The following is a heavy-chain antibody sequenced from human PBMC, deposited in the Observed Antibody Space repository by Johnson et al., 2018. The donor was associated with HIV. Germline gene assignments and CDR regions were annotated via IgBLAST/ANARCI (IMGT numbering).Heavy chain of an antibody. D-gene: IGHD6-6*01. V-gene: IGHV3-30*04. CDR1: GFTFSSYA. CDR2: ISYDGSDK. Sequence: QVQLVESGGGVVQPGRSLKLSCAASGFTFSSYAMHWVRQAPAKGLEWVAVISYDGSDKYYADSVKGRFTISRDNAKNSLYLQRNSLRVEDTALYYCARDQYSTSDDDAFDIWGQGTMVTVSS. CDR3: ARDQYSTSDDDAFDI. J-gene: IGHJ3*02.